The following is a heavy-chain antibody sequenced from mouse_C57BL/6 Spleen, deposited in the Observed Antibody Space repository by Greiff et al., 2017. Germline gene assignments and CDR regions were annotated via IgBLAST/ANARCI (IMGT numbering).Heavy chain of an antibody. CDR1: GYTFTSYW. CDR2: IDPSDSET. CDR3: ARGDGNYGFDY. J-gene: IGHJ2*01. Sequence: QVQLQQPGAELVRPGSSVKLSCKASGYTFTSYWMHWVKQRPIQGLEWIGNIDPSDSETHYNQKFKDKATLTVDKSSSTAYMQLSSLTSEDSAVYYCARGDGNYGFDYWGQGTTLTVSS. D-gene: IGHD2-1*01. V-gene: IGHV1-52*01.